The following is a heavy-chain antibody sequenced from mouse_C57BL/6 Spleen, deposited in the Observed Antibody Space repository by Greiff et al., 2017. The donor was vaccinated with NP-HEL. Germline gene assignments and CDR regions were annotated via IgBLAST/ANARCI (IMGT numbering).Heavy chain of an antibody. CDR1: GYTFTSYW. Sequence: QVQLQQSGAELVKPGASVKLSCKASGYTFTSYWMQWVKQRPGQGLEWIGEIDPSDSYTNYNQKFKGKATLTVDTSSSTAYMQLSSLTSEDSAVYYCARYATTVYAMDYWGQGTSVTVSS. D-gene: IGHD1-1*01. CDR2: IDPSDSYT. V-gene: IGHV1-50*01. CDR3: ARYATTVYAMDY. J-gene: IGHJ4*01.